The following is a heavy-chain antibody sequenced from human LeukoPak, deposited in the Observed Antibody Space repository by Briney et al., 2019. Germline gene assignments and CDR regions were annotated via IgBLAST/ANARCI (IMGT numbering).Heavy chain of an antibody. CDR3: ARGPPFGPYYYYGMDV. V-gene: IGHV3-33*01. CDR1: GFTFSSYG. CDR2: IWYDGSNK. J-gene: IGHJ6*02. Sequence: PGGSLRLSCAASGFTFSSYGMHWVRQAPGKGLEWVAVIWYDGSNKYYADSVKGRFTISRDNSKNTLYLQMNSLRAEDTAVYYCARGPPFGPYYYYGMDVWGQGTTVTVSS. D-gene: IGHD3/OR15-3a*01.